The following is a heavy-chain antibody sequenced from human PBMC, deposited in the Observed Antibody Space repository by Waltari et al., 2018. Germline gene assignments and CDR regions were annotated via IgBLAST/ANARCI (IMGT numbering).Heavy chain of an antibody. J-gene: IGHJ6*02. CDR3: ARGPY. CDR2: IKEDGSER. D-gene: IGHD2-21*01. V-gene: IGHV3-7*04. Sequence: EVRLVESGGGLVQPGGSLRLSCAASGCPFSSSWMGWVRKAPGKGLEWVASIKEDGSERYYVDSAKGRSTIFRDNAKTSLFLQMNSLRVEDTAVYYCARGPYWGQGTTVTVSS. CDR1: GCPFSSSW.